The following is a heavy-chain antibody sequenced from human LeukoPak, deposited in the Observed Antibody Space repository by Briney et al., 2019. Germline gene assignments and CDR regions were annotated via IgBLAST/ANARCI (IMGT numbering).Heavy chain of an antibody. CDR1: GGSISSGYYY. J-gene: IGHJ4*02. V-gene: IGHV4-30-4*01. D-gene: IGHD6-6*01. CDR2: IYYGGT. CDR3: ARGTWSSSIDY. Sequence: SETLSLTCTVSGGSISSGYYYWSWIRQPPGKGLEYIGYIYYGGTYYNPSLRSRVTISVDTSKNQFSLKLSSVTAADTAVYYCARGTWSSSIDYWGQGTLVTVSS.